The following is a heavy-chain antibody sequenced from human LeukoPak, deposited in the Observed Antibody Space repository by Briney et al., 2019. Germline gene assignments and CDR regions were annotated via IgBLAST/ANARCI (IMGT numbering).Heavy chain of an antibody. V-gene: IGHV4-59*12. D-gene: IGHD5-18*01. CDR3: ARDPYSYGYGGFDP. Sequence: SETLSLTCTVSGGSLSSYYWSWIRQPPGKGLEWIGYIYYSGSTNYNPSLKSRVTISVDTSKNQFSLKLSSVTAADTAVYYCARDPYSYGYGGFDPWGQGTLATVSS. J-gene: IGHJ5*02. CDR2: IYYSGST. CDR1: GGSLSSYY.